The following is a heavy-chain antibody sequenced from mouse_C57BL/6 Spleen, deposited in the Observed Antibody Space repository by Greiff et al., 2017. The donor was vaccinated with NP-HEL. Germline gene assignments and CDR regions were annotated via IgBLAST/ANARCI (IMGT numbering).Heavy chain of an antibody. V-gene: IGHV5-17*01. CDR1: GFTFSDYG. CDR2: ISSGSSTI. CDR3: ARAAYSLYAMDY. Sequence: EVMLVESGGGLVKPGGSLKLSCAASGFTFSDYGMHWVRQAPEKGLEWVAYISSGSSTIYYADTVKGRFTISRDNAKNTLFLQMTSLRSEDTAMYYCARAAYSLYAMDYWGQGTSVTVSS. D-gene: IGHD2-10*01. J-gene: IGHJ4*01.